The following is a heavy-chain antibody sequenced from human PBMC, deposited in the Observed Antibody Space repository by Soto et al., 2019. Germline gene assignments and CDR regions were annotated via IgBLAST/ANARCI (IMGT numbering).Heavy chain of an antibody. J-gene: IGHJ4*02. V-gene: IGHV4-59*08. CDR3: AGVLAAAGHPHFDF. CDR2: IYYSGTT. CDR1: GGSISSYY. Sequence: PSETLSLTCTVSGGSISSYYWSWIRQPPGKGLEWIGYIYYSGTTNYNPSLKSRVTISVDTSKNQFSLKLSSVTAADTAVYYCAGVLAAAGHPHFDFWGEGTLVTVSS. D-gene: IGHD6-13*01.